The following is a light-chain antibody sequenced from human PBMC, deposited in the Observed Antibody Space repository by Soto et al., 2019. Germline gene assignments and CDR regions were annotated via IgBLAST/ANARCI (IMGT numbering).Light chain of an antibody. J-gene: IGLJ1*01. Sequence: SALTQPASVSGSPGQSTTISCTGTSSDVGGYNYVSWYQHHPGKAPKLMIFDVSNRPSGVSNRFSGSKSGNTASLTISGLQAEDEADYYCSSYTASSTYVFGTGTKVTVL. CDR1: SSDVGGYNY. CDR2: DVS. CDR3: SSYTASSTYV. V-gene: IGLV2-14*03.